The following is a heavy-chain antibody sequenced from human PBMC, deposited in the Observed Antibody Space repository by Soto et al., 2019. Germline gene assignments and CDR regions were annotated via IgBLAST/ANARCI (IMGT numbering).Heavy chain of an antibody. CDR2: INAGNAET. D-gene: IGHD6-19*01. V-gene: IGHV1-3*01. J-gene: IGHJ4*02. Sequence: ASVKVSCKASGYTFTNYGIHWVRRGPGQRLEWMGWINAGNAETKYSQKFQGRVTISRDTSARTAYMELSSLRSEDTAVYYCARDGAVAGNTNFDYWGQGTLVTVSS. CDR1: GYTFTNYG. CDR3: ARDGAVAGNTNFDY.